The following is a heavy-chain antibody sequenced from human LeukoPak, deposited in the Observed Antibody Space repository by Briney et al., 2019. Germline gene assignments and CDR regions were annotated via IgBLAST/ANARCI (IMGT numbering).Heavy chain of an antibody. CDR1: GGTFGSYA. CDR2: IIPILGIA. V-gene: IGHV1-69*04. D-gene: IGHD6-25*01. Sequence: SVKVSCKASGGTFGSYAISWVRQAPGQGLEWMGRIIPILGIANYAQKFQGRVTITADKSTSTAYMELSSLRSEDTAVYYCARARSIAATYDPWGQGTLVTVSS. CDR3: ARARSIAATYDP. J-gene: IGHJ5*02.